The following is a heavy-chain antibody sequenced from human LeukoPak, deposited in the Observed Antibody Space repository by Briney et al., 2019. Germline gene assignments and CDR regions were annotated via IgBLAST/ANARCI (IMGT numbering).Heavy chain of an antibody. Sequence: PSPSLSLTRAVDARSLSIYYRGSGRQPPGKGLEWIGEINRIVTTKYTPSLKSRVTISVDASKTSISLKLRSVTAADLPVQCWASMGVGYYDFWSGKLEADNWGQGTLVTVSS. D-gene: IGHD3-3*01. CDR1: ARSLSIYY. V-gene: IGHV4-34*01. CDR2: INRIVTT. J-gene: IGHJ4*02. CDR3: ASMGVGYYDFWSGKLEADN.